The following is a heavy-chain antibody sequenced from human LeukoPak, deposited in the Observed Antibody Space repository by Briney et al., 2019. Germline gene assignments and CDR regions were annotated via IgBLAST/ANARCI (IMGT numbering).Heavy chain of an antibody. Sequence: PGGSLRLSCAVSGFTFSSYAMGWVRQAPGRGLEWISAISDSGDSTYYADSVKGRFTVSRDNSKNTLYLQMNSLRAEDTAVYYCAKKMTITGWLDYFDYWGQGTLVTVSS. V-gene: IGHV3-23*01. CDR3: AKKMTITGWLDYFDY. D-gene: IGHD5-24*01. CDR1: GFTFSSYA. J-gene: IGHJ4*02. CDR2: ISDSGDST.